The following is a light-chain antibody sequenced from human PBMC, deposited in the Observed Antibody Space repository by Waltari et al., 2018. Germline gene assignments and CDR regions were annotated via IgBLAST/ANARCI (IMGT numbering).Light chain of an antibody. J-gene: IGLJ2*01. V-gene: IGLV2-23*01. CDR2: DGS. CDR3: CSYANTNTFVL. CDR1: SSAIGHHKR. Sequence: QSALTQPASVSGSPGQSITIPCHGHSSAIGHHKRYSWYQLHPGKAPKPIIVDGSKRPSGVSNRFSASKSDNTASLTISGLQADDEADYFCCSYANTNTFVLFAGGTKVTVL.